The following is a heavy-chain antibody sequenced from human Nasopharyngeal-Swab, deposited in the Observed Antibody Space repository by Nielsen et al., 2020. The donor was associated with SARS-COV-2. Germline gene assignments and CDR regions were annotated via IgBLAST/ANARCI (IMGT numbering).Heavy chain of an antibody. V-gene: IGHV4-31*03. CDR2: IYYSGST. J-gene: IGHJ2*01. CDR1: GGSISSGGYY. Sequence: SETLSLTCTVSGGSISSGGYYWSWIRQHPGKGLEWIGYIYYSGSTYYNPSLKSRVTISVDTSKNQFSLKLSSVTAVDTAVYYCARAQRFWSDYVDYVWYFDLWGRCTLVTVSS. CDR3: ARAQRFWSDYVDYVWYFDL. D-gene: IGHD4-17*01.